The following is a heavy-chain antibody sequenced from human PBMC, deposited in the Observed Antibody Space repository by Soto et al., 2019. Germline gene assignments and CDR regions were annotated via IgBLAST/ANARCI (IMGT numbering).Heavy chain of an antibody. J-gene: IGHJ6*03. CDR2: INSDGSVS. CDR3: ARGDCVSGTCYSLAGSFYYDMDV. D-gene: IGHD2-15*01. V-gene: IGHV3-74*01. Sequence: EVQLVESGGGLVQPGGSLRLSCAASGFTFSHYWMYWVRQAPGKGLVWVSRINSDGSVSSYADSVKGRLTISRDNVKNPLYLQMDRLRAEDTAVYYCARGDCVSGTCYSLAGSFYYDMDVWGKGTTVTVFS. CDR1: GFTFSHYW.